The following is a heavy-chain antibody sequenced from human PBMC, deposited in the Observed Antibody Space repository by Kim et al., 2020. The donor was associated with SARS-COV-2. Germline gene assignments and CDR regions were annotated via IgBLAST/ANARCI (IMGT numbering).Heavy chain of an antibody. D-gene: IGHD2-2*02. J-gene: IGHJ6*02. V-gene: IGHV4-34*01. CDR1: GGSFSDYN. CDR3: ARGRAGVVPAPVLGLGPYYDYYAMDV. Sequence: SETLSLTCAVYGGSFSDYNWSWIRQPPGKGLEWIGEINHSGSTNVSPSVKSRITISVDTSKSQFSLRLKSMTATDTAVYYCARGRAGVVPAPVLGLGPYYDYYAMDVCGRGTPVAVSS. CDR2: INHSGST.